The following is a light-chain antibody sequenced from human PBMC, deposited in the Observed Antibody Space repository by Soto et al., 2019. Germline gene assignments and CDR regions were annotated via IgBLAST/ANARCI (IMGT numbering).Light chain of an antibody. V-gene: IGLV1-47*01. CDR1: SSNIGTDY. CDR2: RNN. Sequence: QSVLTQPPSASGTPGQRVTISCSGSSSNIGTDYVYWYQQLPGTTPNLLIYRNNQRPAAVPDRFSGSKSGTSASLAISGLGSEDEADYYCAAWDDSLSGMVFGGGTKLTVL. J-gene: IGLJ2*01. CDR3: AAWDDSLSGMV.